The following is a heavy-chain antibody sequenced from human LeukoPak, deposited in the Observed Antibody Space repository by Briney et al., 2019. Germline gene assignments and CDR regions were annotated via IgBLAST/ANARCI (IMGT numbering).Heavy chain of an antibody. CDR2: IYYSGST. V-gene: IGHV4-39*01. D-gene: IGHD2-21*01. Sequence: SETLSLTCTVSGGSISSSSYYWGWIRQPPGKGLEWIGSIYYSGSTYYNPYLKSRVTISVDTSKNQFSLKLSSVTAADTAVYYCSKHCGGEWATPQNWFDPWGQGTLVTVSS. CDR3: SKHCGGEWATPQNWFDP. CDR1: GGSISSSSYY. J-gene: IGHJ5*02.